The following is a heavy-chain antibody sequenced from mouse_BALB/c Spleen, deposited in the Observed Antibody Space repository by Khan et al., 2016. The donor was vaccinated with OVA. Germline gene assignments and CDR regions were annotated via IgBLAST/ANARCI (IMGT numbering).Heavy chain of an antibody. CDR3: ARVYGGDCDY. Sequence: EVQLQESGPGLVKPSQSLSLTCTVTGYSITSDYAWNWIRQFPGNKLEWMGFISYSGNTNYNPSLKSRISITRYTSKNQFFLQLNSVTTEDTATYYCARVYGGDCDYWGQGTTLTVSS. V-gene: IGHV3-2*02. CDR2: ISYSGNT. J-gene: IGHJ2*01. D-gene: IGHD1-1*01. CDR1: GYSITSDYA.